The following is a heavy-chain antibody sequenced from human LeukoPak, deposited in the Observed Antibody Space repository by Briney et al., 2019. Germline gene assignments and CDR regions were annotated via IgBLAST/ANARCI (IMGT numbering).Heavy chain of an antibody. D-gene: IGHD3-9*01. V-gene: IGHV1-69*06. CDR2: IIPIFGTA. CDR3: ARVRDNYDILTGPTFNGYYYYMDV. J-gene: IGHJ6*03. Sequence: SVKVSCKASGGTFSSYAISWVRQAPGQGLEWMGGIIPIFGTANYAQKFQGRVTITADKSTSTAYMELSSLRSEDTAVYYCARVRDNYDILTGPTFNGYYYYMDVWGKGTTVTVSS. CDR1: GGTFSSYA.